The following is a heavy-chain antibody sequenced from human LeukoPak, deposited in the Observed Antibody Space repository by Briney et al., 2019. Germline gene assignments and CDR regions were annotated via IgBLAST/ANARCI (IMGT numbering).Heavy chain of an antibody. Sequence: SKTLSRTCTVFDASFSSTNYWWVWIRQPPGKGLEWIGSIYYSGSTNINPSLKSRVTLFIDMSRKQFSLRLAPMTAADTAVFYCARSSGPDYYALDVWGQGTTVTVSS. D-gene: IGHD6-19*01. J-gene: IGHJ6*02. CDR2: IYYSGST. CDR1: DASFSSTNYW. V-gene: IGHV4-39*01. CDR3: ARSSGPDYYALDV.